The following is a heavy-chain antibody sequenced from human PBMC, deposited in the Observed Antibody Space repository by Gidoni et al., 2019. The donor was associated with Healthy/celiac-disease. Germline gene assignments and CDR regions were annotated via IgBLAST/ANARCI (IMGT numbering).Heavy chain of an antibody. CDR1: GFTFSTYA. D-gene: IGHD1-7*01. CDR3: ARAFSLWNYVASSYGMDV. CDR2: ISYDGSNK. J-gene: IGHJ6*02. V-gene: IGHV3-30-3*01. Sequence: QVQLVESGGGVVQPGRSLRLSCAASGFTFSTYASHWVRQAPGKGLGWVAVISYDGSNKYYADSVKGRFTISRDNSKNTLYLQMNSLRAEDTAVYYCARAFSLWNYVASSYGMDVWGQGTTVTVSS.